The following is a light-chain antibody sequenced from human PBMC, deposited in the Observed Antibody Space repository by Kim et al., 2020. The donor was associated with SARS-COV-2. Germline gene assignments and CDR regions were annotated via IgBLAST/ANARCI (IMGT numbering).Light chain of an antibody. CDR1: KLGDKY. J-gene: IGLJ2*01. CDR3: QAWDSSTVV. Sequence: SVSPGQPASITCSGDKLGDKYACWYQQKPGQSPVLVISQDSKRPSGIPERFSGSNSGNTATLTISGTQAMDEADYYCQAWDSSTVVFGGWTQLTVL. CDR2: QDS. V-gene: IGLV3-1*01.